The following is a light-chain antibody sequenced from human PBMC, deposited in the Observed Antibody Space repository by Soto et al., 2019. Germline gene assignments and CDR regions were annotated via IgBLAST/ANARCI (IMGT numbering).Light chain of an antibody. V-gene: IGKV1-5*03. CDR1: QTISRC. Sequence: DIPTTQSPSSLCGPVGDRVTMPCGVSQTISRCLVCYQQKPGEAPKLLIYKASTIKSGVPSRCSGAGSGTEFTLTISSLQPDDFAAYYCQHYNSYSETFGQGTKVDI. J-gene: IGKJ1*01. CDR2: KAS. CDR3: QHYNSYSET.